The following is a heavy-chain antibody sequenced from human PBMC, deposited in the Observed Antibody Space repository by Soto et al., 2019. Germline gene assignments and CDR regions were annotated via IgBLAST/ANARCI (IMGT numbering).Heavy chain of an antibody. V-gene: IGHV1-3*01. CDR3: ASWGLLIAAAGYYFDY. J-gene: IGHJ4*02. CDR1: GYTFTSYA. D-gene: IGHD6-13*01. Sequence: QVQLVQSGAEVKKPGASVKVSCKASGYTFTSYAMHWVRQAPGQRLEWMGWINAGNGNTKYSQKFQGRVTITRDTSASTAYMELSSLRSEDTAVYYCASWGLLIAAAGYYFDYWGQGTLVTVSS. CDR2: INAGNGNT.